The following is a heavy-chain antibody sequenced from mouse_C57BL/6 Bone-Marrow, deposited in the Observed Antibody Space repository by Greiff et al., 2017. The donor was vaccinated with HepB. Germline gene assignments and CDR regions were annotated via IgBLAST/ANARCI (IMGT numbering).Heavy chain of an antibody. Sequence: VKLQQSGPELVKPGASVKISCKASGYAFSSSWMNWVKQRPGKGLEWIGRIYPGDGDTNYNGKFKGKATLTADKSSSTAYMQLSSLTSEDSAVYFCARWWYFDYWGQGTTLTVSS. CDR1: GYAFSSSW. J-gene: IGHJ2*01. CDR2: IYPGDGDT. V-gene: IGHV1-82*01. D-gene: IGHD1-1*02. CDR3: ARWWYFDY.